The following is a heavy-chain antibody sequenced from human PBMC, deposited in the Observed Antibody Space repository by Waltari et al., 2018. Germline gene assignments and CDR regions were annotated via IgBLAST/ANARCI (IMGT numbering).Heavy chain of an antibody. CDR1: GGTFSSSA. Sequence: QVQLVQSGAEVKKPGSSVTVSCKASGGTFSSSAISWVRQAPGQGLEWMGGIIPIFGTANYAQKFQGRVTITADESTSTAYMELSSLRSEDTAVYYCARDRGYSSSLNGYFDYWGQGTLVTVSS. D-gene: IGHD6-6*01. V-gene: IGHV1-69*13. CDR3: ARDRGYSSSLNGYFDY. CDR2: IIPIFGTA. J-gene: IGHJ4*02.